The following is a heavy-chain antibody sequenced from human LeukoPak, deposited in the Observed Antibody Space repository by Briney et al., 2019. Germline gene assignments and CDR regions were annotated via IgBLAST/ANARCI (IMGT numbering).Heavy chain of an antibody. J-gene: IGHJ4*02. D-gene: IGHD3-10*01. V-gene: IGHV3-7*01. CDR1: GFSLSNYW. CDR3: ARGGHRQKEF. Sequence: GESLRLSCAASGFSLSNYWMTWVRQSPGKGLEWVAIINPDGSGKYSVDSVKGRFTISRDNAKNSLYLQMSSLRAEDTAVYYCARGGHRQKEFWGQGTLVTVSS. CDR2: INPDGSGK.